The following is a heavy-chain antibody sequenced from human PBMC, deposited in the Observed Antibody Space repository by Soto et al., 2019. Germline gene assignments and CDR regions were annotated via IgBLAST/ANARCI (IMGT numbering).Heavy chain of an antibody. CDR1: GGSISSGGYY. D-gene: IGHD3-3*01. CDR2: IYYSGST. CDR3: ARVEAYDFWSGYYNPGSATIAPGYYYYYMDV. V-gene: IGHV4-31*03. J-gene: IGHJ6*03. Sequence: SETLSLTCTVSGGSISSGGYYWSWIRQHPGKGLEWIGYIYYSGSTYYNPSLKSRVTISVDTSKNQFSLKLSSVTAAETAVYYCARVEAYDFWSGYYNPGSATIAPGYYYYYMDVWGKGTTVTVSS.